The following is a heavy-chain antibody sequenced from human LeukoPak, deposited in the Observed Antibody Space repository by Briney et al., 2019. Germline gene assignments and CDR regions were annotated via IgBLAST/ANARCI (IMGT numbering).Heavy chain of an antibody. J-gene: IGHJ4*02. Sequence: SEALSLTCTVSGVSIRSSVPITSSMLYWAWVRQPPGKGLEWIGDISYSGDTYYNPSLRSRVTISEDTSKNQFSLRLSSVTAADTAVYYCARLDIVALNFDYWGQGTLVTVSS. CDR3: ARLDIVALNFDY. D-gene: IGHD5-12*01. CDR1: GVSIRSSVPITSSMLY. V-gene: IGHV4-39*01. CDR2: ISYSGDT.